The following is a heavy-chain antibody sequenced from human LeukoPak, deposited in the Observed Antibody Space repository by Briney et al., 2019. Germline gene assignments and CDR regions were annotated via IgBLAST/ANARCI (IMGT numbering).Heavy chain of an antibody. CDR2: INHSGST. J-gene: IGHJ4*02. Sequence: SETLSLTCAVYGGSFSGYYWSWIRQPPGKGLEWIGEINHSGSTNYNPSLKSRVTISVDASKNQFSLKLSSVTAADTAVYYCARGVPKPYIAAAGALGYWGQGTLVTVSS. CDR1: GGSFSGYY. D-gene: IGHD6-13*01. CDR3: ARGVPKPYIAAAGALGY. V-gene: IGHV4-34*01.